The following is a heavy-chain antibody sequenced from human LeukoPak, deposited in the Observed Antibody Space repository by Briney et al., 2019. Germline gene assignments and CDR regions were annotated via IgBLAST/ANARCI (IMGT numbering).Heavy chain of an antibody. D-gene: IGHD3-10*01. Sequence: QPGGSLRLSCAASGFTFDDYAMHWVRQAPGKGLEGVSGISWNSGSIGYADSVKGRFTISRDNAKNSLYLQMNSLRAEDMALYYCAKDIATMVRGAVDYWGQGTLVTVSS. CDR3: AKDIATMVRGAVDY. V-gene: IGHV3-9*03. CDR1: GFTFDDYA. CDR2: ISWNSGSI. J-gene: IGHJ4*02.